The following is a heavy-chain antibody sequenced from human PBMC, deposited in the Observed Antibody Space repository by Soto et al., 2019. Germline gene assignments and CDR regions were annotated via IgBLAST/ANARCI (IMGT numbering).Heavy chain of an antibody. D-gene: IGHD4-4*01. CDR2: INPDGNVG. CDR3: AGWGGQDYNY. V-gene: IGHV3-7*03. Sequence: EVQLLGSGGGLVQPGGSLRLSCVGSGFTFSTYWMNWVRQAPGKGLEWVANINPDGNVGTYVDSVRGQFTPSRDNAKNSLYLQMNSLRADDTAVYFCAGWGGQDYNYWGQGIMVTVSS. J-gene: IGHJ4*02. CDR1: GFTFSTYW.